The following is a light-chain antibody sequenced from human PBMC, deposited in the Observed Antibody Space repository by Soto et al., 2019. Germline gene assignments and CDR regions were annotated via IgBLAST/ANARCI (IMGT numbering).Light chain of an antibody. V-gene: IGLV2-23*02. CDR3: CSYAGSSTYV. Sequence: QSALTQPASVSGSPGQSITISCTGTSSDVGNYNYVSWYQQHPGKAPKLMIYAVSNRPSGVSHRFSGSKSGNTASLTVSGLQAEDEADYYCCSYAGSSTYVFGTGTKLTVL. CDR2: AVS. CDR1: SSDVGNYNY. J-gene: IGLJ1*01.